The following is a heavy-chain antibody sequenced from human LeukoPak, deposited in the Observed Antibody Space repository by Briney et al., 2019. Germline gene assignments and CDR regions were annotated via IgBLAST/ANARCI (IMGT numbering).Heavy chain of an antibody. CDR3: ARDHPDCTNGVCYARYNMDV. CDR2: ISSSSSYI. V-gene: IGHV3-21*01. CDR1: GFTFNTYS. Sequence: PGGSLRLSCAASGFTFNTYSMNWVRQAPGKGLEWVSSISSSSSYIYCADSVKGRFTISRDNAKNSLYLQMNSLRAEDTAVYYCARDHPDCTNGVCYARYNMDVWGKGTTVTVSS. D-gene: IGHD2-8*01. J-gene: IGHJ6*03.